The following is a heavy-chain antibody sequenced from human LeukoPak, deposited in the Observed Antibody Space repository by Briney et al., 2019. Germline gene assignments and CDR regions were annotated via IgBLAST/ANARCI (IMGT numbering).Heavy chain of an antibody. CDR3: AQDHTTNNLGDDY. J-gene: IGHJ4*02. Sequence: PGGSLRLSCTASGFTFRNYAMSWVRQAPGKGLEWVSSISGSGGSTYFADSVKGRFTFSRDNSQNTLFLQMSSLRAEDTAVYYCAQDHTTNNLGDDYWGQGTLVTVSS. CDR1: GFTFRNYA. CDR2: ISGSGGST. D-gene: IGHD3-16*01. V-gene: IGHV3-23*01.